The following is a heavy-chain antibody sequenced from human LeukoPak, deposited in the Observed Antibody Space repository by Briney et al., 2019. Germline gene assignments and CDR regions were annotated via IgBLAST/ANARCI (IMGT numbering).Heavy chain of an antibody. V-gene: IGHV1-8*01. CDR1: GYTFTSYD. CDR2: MNPNSGNT. J-gene: IGHJ4*02. CDR3: ARGHKGRGQFDY. Sequence: GASVKVSCKASGYTFTSYDINWVRQATGQGLEWMGWMNPNSGNTGYAQKFQGRVTVTRNTSISTAYMELSSLRSEDTAVYYCARGHKGRGQFDYWGQGTLVTVSS.